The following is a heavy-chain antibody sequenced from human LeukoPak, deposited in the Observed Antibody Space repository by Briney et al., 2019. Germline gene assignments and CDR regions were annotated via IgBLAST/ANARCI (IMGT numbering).Heavy chain of an antibody. D-gene: IGHD3-10*01. V-gene: IGHV3-53*01. CDR1: GFTVSSSY. Sequence: GGSLRLSCAASGFTVSSSYMSWVRQPPGKGLEWVSSIYSGGSTYYADSVKGRFTISRDNSKNTLFLQMTSLRVEDTAVYYCARDRGPSVDSGIYYQYYFHYWGQGTLVTVSS. CDR3: ARDRGPSVDSGIYYQYYFHY. J-gene: IGHJ4*02. CDR2: IYSGGST.